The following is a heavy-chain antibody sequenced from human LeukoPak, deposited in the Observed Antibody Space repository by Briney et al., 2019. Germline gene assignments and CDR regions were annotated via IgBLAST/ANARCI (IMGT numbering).Heavy chain of an antibody. D-gene: IGHD5-12*01. CDR3: AKDWWLRSGFDY. CDR2: ISVTGNTA. Sequence: GGSLSLSCVASGFTSSSYAMNWVRQAPGKGLEWVSGISVTGNTAYYSDSVKGRFTISRDNSKNTLYLQMNSLRVEDTAVYYCAKDWWLRSGFDYWGQGTLVTVPS. V-gene: IGHV3-23*01. J-gene: IGHJ4*02. CDR1: GFTSSSYA.